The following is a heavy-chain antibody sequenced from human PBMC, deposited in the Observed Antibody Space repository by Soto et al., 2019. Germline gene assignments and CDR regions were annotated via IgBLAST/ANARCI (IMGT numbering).Heavy chain of an antibody. CDR1: GGTFSSYA. Sequence: ASVKVSCKASGGTFSSYAISWVRQAPGQGLEWMGGIIPIFGTANYAQKFQGRVTITADESTSTAYMELSSLRSEDTAVYYCARVFELRKGXXXAFDXWGQGTIVTVSS. CDR3: ARVFELRKGXXXAFDX. J-gene: IGHJ3*01. V-gene: IGHV1-69*13. CDR2: IIPIFGTA. D-gene: IGHD3-16*01.